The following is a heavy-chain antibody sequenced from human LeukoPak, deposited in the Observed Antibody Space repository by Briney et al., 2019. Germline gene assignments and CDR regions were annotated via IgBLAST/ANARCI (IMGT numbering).Heavy chain of an antibody. V-gene: IGHV1-2*02. CDR2: INPNSGGT. J-gene: IGHJ4*02. Sequence: ASVKVSCKASGYTFTGYYMHWVRQAPGQGLEWMGWINPNSGGTNYAQKFQGRVTMTRDTSISTAYMELSRLRSDDTAVYYCARDGYSSGWYPFDYWGQGTLVTVSS. CDR3: ARDGYSSGWYPFDY. CDR1: GYTFTGYY. D-gene: IGHD6-19*01.